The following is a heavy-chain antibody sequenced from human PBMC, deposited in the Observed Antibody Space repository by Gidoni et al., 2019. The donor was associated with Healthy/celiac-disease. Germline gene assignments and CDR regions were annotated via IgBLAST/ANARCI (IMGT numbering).Heavy chain of an antibody. CDR2: IWYDGSNK. V-gene: IGHV3-33*01. D-gene: IGHD3-22*01. J-gene: IGHJ4*02. CDR1: GFTFSSYG. Sequence: QVQLVESGGGVVQPGRSLRLSCAASGFTFSSYGMHWVRQAPGKGLEWVAVIWYDGSNKYYADSVKGRFTISRDNSKNTLYLQMNSLRAEDTAVYYCAREHLPQGYYDSSGYYSSWGQGTLVTVSS. CDR3: AREHLPQGYYDSSGYYSS.